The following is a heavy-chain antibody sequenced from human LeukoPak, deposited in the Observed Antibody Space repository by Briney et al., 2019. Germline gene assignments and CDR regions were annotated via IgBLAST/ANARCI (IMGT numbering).Heavy chain of an antibody. CDR3: ASGEVGVRKFYSDPFHY. D-gene: IGHD2-15*01. Sequence: GGSLRLSCAASGFAVSSNYMSWVRQAPGKGLEWVSIIYSAGSTYYADSVRGRFTISRDSSKSTVCLQMNSLRVEDTAVYYCASGEVGVRKFYSDPFHYWGQGTLVTVSP. CDR1: GFAVSSNY. J-gene: IGHJ4*02. CDR2: IYSAGST. V-gene: IGHV3-53*01.